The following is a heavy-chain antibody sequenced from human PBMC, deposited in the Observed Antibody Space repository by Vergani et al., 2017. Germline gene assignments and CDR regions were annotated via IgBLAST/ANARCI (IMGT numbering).Heavy chain of an antibody. D-gene: IGHD6-13*01. Sequence: QLQLQESGPGLVKPSETLSLTCTVSGGSISSSSYYWGWSRQPPGKGLEWIGSIYYSGSTYYNPSLKSRVTISVDTSKNQFSLKLSSVTAADTAVYYCARRGIAAPIDYWGQGTLVTVSS. CDR1: GGSISSSSYY. CDR2: IYYSGST. V-gene: IGHV4-39*01. J-gene: IGHJ4*02. CDR3: ARRGIAAPIDY.